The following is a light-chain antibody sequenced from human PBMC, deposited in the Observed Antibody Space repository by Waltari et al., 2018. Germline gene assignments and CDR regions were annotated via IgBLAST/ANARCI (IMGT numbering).Light chain of an antibody. V-gene: IGKV4-1*01. J-gene: IGKJ5*01. CDR3: QQYFISPPT. CDR2: WAS. CDR1: SLLETSKKRRY. Sequence: SLLETSKKRRYLAWYQQKPGQAPKLIMHWASTREFGVPDRFSGSGSPTDFTLTISSLQAEDVTVYFCQQYFISPPTFGQGTRLEI.